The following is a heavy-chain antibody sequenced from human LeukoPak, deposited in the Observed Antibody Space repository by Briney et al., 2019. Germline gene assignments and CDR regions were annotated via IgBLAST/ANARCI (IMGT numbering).Heavy chain of an antibody. CDR3: ATPSFCGWGESCYFDY. D-gene: IGHD3-16*01. CDR1: GFTFSDYY. CDR2: ISSSGSTI. V-gene: IGHV3-11*01. J-gene: IGHJ4*02. Sequence: GGSLRLSCAASGFTFSDYYMSWIRQAPGKGLEWVSYISSSGSTIYYADSVKGRFTISRDNSKNTLYLQMNSLRAEDTAVYYCATPSFCGWGESCYFDYWGQGTLVTVPS.